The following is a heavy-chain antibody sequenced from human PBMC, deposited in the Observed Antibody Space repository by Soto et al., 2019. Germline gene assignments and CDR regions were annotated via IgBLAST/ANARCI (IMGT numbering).Heavy chain of an antibody. J-gene: IGHJ3*02. CDR3: ARDYYDSSGPMPGAFDI. CDR1: GGSISSGDYY. CDR2: IYYSGSA. V-gene: IGHV4-30-4*01. Sequence: SETLSLTCTVSGGSISSGDYYWSWIRQPPGKGLEWIGYIYYSGSAYYNPSLRSRVTISVDTSKNQFSLKLSSVTAADTAVYYCARDYYDSSGPMPGAFDIWGQGTMVTVSS. D-gene: IGHD3-22*01.